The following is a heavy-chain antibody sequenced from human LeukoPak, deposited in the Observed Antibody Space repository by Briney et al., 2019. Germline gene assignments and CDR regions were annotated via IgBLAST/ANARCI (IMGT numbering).Heavy chain of an antibody. Sequence: ASVKVSCKASGYTFTSYYLHWVRQAPGQGLEWMGIINPSGGRTSYAQKFHGRVTLATDTSTSTVYMDLSSLRSEDTAVYFCARGPHSSSWPDIPRDYWGQGTLVTVSS. J-gene: IGHJ4*02. CDR3: ARGPHSSSWPDIPRDY. CDR1: GYTFTSYY. D-gene: IGHD6-13*01. CDR2: INPSGGRT. V-gene: IGHV1-46*01.